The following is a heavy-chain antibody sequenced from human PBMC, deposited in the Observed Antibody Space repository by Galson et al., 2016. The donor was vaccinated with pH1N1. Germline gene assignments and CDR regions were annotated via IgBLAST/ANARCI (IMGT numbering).Heavy chain of an antibody. CDR1: GFIFSDYW. J-gene: IGHJ4*02. CDR2: INQDGSRK. V-gene: IGHV3-7*01. Sequence: SLRLSRAASGFIFSDYWMSWVRQAPGKGLEWVAKINQDGSRKYYVDSMKGRCTISRDNAENSLSLQMNSLRVEDTALYYCATEDYYTSLYWGQGLLVTVSS. CDR3: ATEDYYTSLY. D-gene: IGHD1-26*01.